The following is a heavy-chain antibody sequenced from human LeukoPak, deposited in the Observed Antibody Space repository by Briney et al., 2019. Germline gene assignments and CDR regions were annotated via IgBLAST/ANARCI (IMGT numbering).Heavy chain of an antibody. D-gene: IGHD7-27*01. CDR1: GFTFSSYA. CDR3: AKFVTGGWTSHNDY. Sequence: GGSLRLSCAASGFTFSSYAMSWVRQAPGKGLEWVSAISGSGGSTYYADSVKGRFTISRDKSKNTLYLQMNSLRAEDTAVYYCAKFVTGGWTSHNDYWGQGTLVTVSS. V-gene: IGHV3-23*01. J-gene: IGHJ4*02. CDR2: ISGSGGST.